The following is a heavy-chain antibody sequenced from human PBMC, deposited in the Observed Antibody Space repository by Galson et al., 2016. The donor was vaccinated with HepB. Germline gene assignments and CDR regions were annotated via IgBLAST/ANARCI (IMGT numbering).Heavy chain of an antibody. CDR2: IYYTGST. CDR1: GVSISIGGYY. V-gene: IGHV4-31*03. Sequence: LTCTVSGVSISIGGYYWTWIRQHPGKGLEWIGYIYYTGSTPYNPSLKSRVSISMDTSTNQFSLRLSSVTAADTAVYYCARGDSFWSGNNNWFDPWGQGTLVTVSS. CDR3: ARGDSFWSGNNNWFDP. D-gene: IGHD3-3*01. J-gene: IGHJ5*02.